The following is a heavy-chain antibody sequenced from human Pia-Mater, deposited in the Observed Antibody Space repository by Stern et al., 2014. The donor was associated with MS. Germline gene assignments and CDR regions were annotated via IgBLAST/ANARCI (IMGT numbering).Heavy chain of an antibody. Sequence: VHLVESGAEVKKPGSSVKVSCKVSGGTFSDNAFSWVRQAPGQGLEWMGGIIPIFGAADYAQNFQGRVTITADESTSTVYMEMSSLRSEDTAVYHCARGAYCGGDCYWGWXXXWGQGTLVTVSS. CDR2: IIPIFGAA. V-gene: IGHV1-69*01. CDR1: GGTFSDNA. J-gene: IGHJ5*01. D-gene: IGHD2-21*02. CDR3: ARGAYCGGDCYWGWXXX.